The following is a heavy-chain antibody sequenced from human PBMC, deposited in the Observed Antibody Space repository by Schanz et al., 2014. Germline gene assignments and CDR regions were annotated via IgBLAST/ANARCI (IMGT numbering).Heavy chain of an antibody. CDR1: GDSVSSDSAA. J-gene: IGHJ3*02. V-gene: IGHV6-1*01. D-gene: IGHD1-26*01. CDR2: TYFRSRWFN. CDR3: ARDPGGSYPLGWAFDI. Sequence: QVQLQQSGPGLVKPSQILSLTCAISGDSVSSDSAAWNWIRQSPSRGLEWLGRTYFRSRWFNDYPRSVKSRIIIHPDTSKNQCSLQLNSVTPEDTAMYYCARDPGGSYPLGWAFDIWGQGTMVTVSS.